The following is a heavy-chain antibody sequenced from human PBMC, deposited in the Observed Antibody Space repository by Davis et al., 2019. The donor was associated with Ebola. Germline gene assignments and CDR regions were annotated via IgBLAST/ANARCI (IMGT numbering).Heavy chain of an antibody. CDR2: INAGNGNT. V-gene: IGHV1-3*01. Sequence: ASVKVSCKASGYTFTSYYMHWVRQAPGQRLEWMGWINAGNGNTKYSQKFQGRVTMTRDTSTSTVYMELSSLRSEDTAVYYCARQDIVATIGVYWGQGTLVTVSS. D-gene: IGHD5-12*01. CDR1: GYTFTSYY. CDR3: ARQDIVATIGVY. J-gene: IGHJ4*02.